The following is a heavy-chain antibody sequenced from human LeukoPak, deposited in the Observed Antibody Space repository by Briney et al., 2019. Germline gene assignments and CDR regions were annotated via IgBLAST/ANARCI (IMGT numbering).Heavy chain of an antibody. CDR3: AKEPRWELLHSFDV. CDR2: IRVSDGAT. CDR1: GFTFPTYA. Sequence: GGSLRLSCAASGFTFPTYAMKWVRQAPGKGLEWVSSIRVSDGATFYADSVKGRFTTSRDNCKNTLFLQMNSLRAEDTAVYYCAKEPRWELLHSFDVWGQGTMVTVSS. D-gene: IGHD1-26*01. V-gene: IGHV3-23*01. J-gene: IGHJ3*01.